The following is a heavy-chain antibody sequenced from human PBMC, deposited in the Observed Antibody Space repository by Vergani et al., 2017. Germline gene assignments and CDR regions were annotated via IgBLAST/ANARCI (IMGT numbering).Heavy chain of an antibody. D-gene: IGHD1-7*01. V-gene: IGHV1-18*01. CDR2: ISAYNGNT. J-gene: IGHJ5*02. Sequence: QVQLVQSGAEVKKPGASVKVSCKASGYTFTSYGISWVRQAPGQGLEWMGWISAYNGNTNYAQKLQGRVNMTTDTSTGTAYLELRRLRSDDTAVYYCARGSDPRTGTRGYNWFDPWGQGTLVTVSS. CDR3: ARGSDPRTGTRGYNWFDP. CDR1: GYTFTSYG.